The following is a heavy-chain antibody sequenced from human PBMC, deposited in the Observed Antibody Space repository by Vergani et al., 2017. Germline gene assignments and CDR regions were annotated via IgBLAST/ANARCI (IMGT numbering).Heavy chain of an antibody. CDR3: AKAGSVSSEYLQYNYYMDV. J-gene: IGHJ6*03. V-gene: IGHV3-66*02. D-gene: IGHD2/OR15-2a*01. Sequence: EVQLVESGGGLVQPGGSLRLSCAASGFTVSSNYMSWVRQAPGKGLEWVSIIYSGGSTYYGDSGKGRFTISRDNVKNTLYLQMNNLKAENSAVYYCAKAGSVSSEYLQYNYYMDVWGRGTTVTVS. CDR2: IYSGGST. CDR1: GFTVSSNY.